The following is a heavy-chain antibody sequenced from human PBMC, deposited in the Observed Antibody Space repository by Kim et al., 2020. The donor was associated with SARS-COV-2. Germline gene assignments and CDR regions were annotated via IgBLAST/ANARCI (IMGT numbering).Heavy chain of an antibody. CDR1: GFTFSSYW. D-gene: IGHD6-13*01. Sequence: GGSLRLSCAASGFTFSSYWMSWVRQAPGKGLEWVANIKQDGSEKYYVDSVKGRFTISRDNAKNSLYLQMNSLRAEDTAVYYCARRSGGVAALISRTDYWGQGTLVTVSS. J-gene: IGHJ4*02. CDR3: ARRSGGVAALISRTDY. V-gene: IGHV3-7*01. CDR2: IKQDGSEK.